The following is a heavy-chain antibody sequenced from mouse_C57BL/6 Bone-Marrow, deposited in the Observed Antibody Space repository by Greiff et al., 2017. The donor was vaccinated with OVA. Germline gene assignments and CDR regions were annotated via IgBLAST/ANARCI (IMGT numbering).Heavy chain of an antibody. CDR3: AREGASWDYFDY. D-gene: IGHD4-1*01. CDR1: GFTFSSYA. V-gene: IGHV5-4*01. CDR2: ISDGGSYT. J-gene: IGHJ2*01. Sequence: EVNVVESGGGLVKPGGSLKLSCAASGFTFSSYAMSWVRQTPEKRLEWVATISDGGSYTYYPDNVKGRFTISRDNAKNNLYLQMSHLKSEDTAMYYCAREGASWDYFDYWGQGTTLTVSS.